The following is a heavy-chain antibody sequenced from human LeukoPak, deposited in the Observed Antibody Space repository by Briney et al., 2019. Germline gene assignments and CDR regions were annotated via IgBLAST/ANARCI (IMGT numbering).Heavy chain of an antibody. V-gene: IGHV4-39*07. D-gene: IGHD2-15*01. J-gene: IGHJ6*02. Sequence: PSETLSLTCTVSGGSISSSYTTYYWGWIRQPPGKGLEWIGSIYYSGSAYYNPSLKSRVTISVDTSQNQFSLKLSSVTAADTAVARHNIVVVVAATGDDYGMDVWGQGTTVTVSS. CDR2: IYYSGSA. CDR1: GGSISSSYTTYY. CDR3: NIVVVVAATGDDYGMDV.